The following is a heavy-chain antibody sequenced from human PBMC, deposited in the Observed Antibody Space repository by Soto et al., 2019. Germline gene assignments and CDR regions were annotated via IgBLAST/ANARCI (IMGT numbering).Heavy chain of an antibody. Sequence: GGSLRLSCAASGFTFSSYAMSWVRQAPGKGLEWVSAISSSGGSTYYADSVKGRFTISRDNAKNSLYLQMNSLRAEDTAVYYCARQPISTSCYGNYWGQGTLVTVSS. V-gene: IGHV3-23*01. CDR3: ARQPISTSCYGNY. D-gene: IGHD2-2*01. J-gene: IGHJ4*02. CDR2: ISSSGGST. CDR1: GFTFSSYA.